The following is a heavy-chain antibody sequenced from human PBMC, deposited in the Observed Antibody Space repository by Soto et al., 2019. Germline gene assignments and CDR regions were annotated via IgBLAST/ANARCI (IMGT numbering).Heavy chain of an antibody. V-gene: IGHV3-23*01. CDR2: ISGSSLST. J-gene: IGHJ3*01. CDR1: GLSFSDYP. Sequence: EVHLLESGGALVPPGGSLRLSCTVSGLSFSDYPMDWVRQATGQGLEWVSRISGSSLSTYYADSVKGRVTISRENSNNTLYLEMSSLRGEDTAIYYCAKPQSGSYFAAFDVWGQGTTVTVSS. D-gene: IGHD1-26*01. CDR3: AKPQSGSYFAAFDV.